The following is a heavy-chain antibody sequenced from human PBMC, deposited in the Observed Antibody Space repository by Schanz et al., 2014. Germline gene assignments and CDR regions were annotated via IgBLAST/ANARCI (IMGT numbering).Heavy chain of an antibody. CDR2: ISGSGGST. V-gene: IGHV3-23*01. J-gene: IGHJ6*03. CDR1: GFTFGDYA. Sequence: EVQLLESGGGLVQPGGSLRLSCAASGFTFGDYAMTWVRQAPGKGLEWVSAISGSGGSTYYADSVKGRFTISRDNSKNTLYLQMNSLRADDTAVYYCAKGPYYYYYMDVWGNGTTVTVSS. CDR3: AKGPYYYYYMDV.